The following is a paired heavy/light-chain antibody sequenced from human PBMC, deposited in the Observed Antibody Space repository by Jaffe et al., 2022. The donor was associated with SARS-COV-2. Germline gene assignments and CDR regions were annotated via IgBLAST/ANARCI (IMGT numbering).Light chain of an antibody. V-gene: IGKV3-20*01. CDR3: QQYGSSPGT. Sequence: EIVLTQSPGTLSLSPGERATLSCRASQSVSNRNLAWYQQEPGQAPRLLIYDASSRATGIPDRFSGSGSATDFTLTISRLEPGDFAVYYCQQYGSSPGTFGPGTKVDIK. CDR2: DAS. CDR1: QSVSNRN. J-gene: IGKJ3*01.
Heavy chain of an antibody. CDR1: GFTFSSYA. CDR2: ISGTGGSI. D-gene: IGHD6-19*01. J-gene: IGHJ4*02. Sequence: EVQLEESGGGSVQPGGSLRLSCAASGFTFSSYAMSWIRQAPGKGLEWVSTISGTGGSINYADSVKGRFTISRDNSRNTLYLQMSNLRADDTAMYYCAKQRAQWLSDYYEYWGQGTLVAVSS. CDR3: AKQRAQWLSDYYEY. V-gene: IGHV3-23*04.